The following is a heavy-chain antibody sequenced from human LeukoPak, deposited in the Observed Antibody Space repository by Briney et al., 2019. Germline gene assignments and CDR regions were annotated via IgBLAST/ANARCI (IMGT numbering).Heavy chain of an antibody. CDR3: TSLNTAMVLRSSYSFDY. J-gene: IGHJ4*02. D-gene: IGHD5-18*01. V-gene: IGHV4-59*08. CDR2: IYYSGST. CDR1: GGSVSCYY. Sequence: SKTLSFTCTGSGGSVSCYYWSWLRQPPGKGRKWIGYIYYSGSTNYNRSLKSRVTISVDTSKNQFSLKLSSVTAADTAVYYCTSLNTAMVLRSSYSFDYSSQGTQVTVSS.